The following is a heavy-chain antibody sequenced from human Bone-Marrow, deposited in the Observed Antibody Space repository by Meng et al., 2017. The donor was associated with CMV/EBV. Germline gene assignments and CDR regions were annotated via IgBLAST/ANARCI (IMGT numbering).Heavy chain of an antibody. D-gene: IGHD6-13*01. CDR1: GFTFSSYS. CDR2: ISSSSKYI. J-gene: IGHJ1*01. CDR3: ARPPRYSSSRGPFQH. Sequence: GESLKISCAASGFTFSSYSMNWVRQAPGKGLEWVSSISSSSKYIYYADSVKGRFTISRDNAKNSLYLQMSSLRAEDTALYYCARPPRYSSSRGPFQHWGQGTLVTVSS. V-gene: IGHV3-21*04.